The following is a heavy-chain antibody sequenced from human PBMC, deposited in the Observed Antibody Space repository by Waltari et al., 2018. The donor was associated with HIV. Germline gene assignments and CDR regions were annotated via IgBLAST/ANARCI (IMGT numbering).Heavy chain of an antibody. D-gene: IGHD4-17*01. CDR3: ARVTTVTGDSYFYYGMDV. V-gene: IGHV1-2*06. J-gene: IGHJ6*02. CDR1: GYTFTGYY. Sequence: QVQLVQSGAEVRKPGASVKVSCKASGYTFTGYYLHWVRQAPGQGLEWMGRINPNSGGTNYAQKFQARVTMTRDTSIGAAYMELSRLRPNDTAVYYCARVTTVTGDSYFYYGMDVWGQGTTVTVSS. CDR2: INPNSGGT.